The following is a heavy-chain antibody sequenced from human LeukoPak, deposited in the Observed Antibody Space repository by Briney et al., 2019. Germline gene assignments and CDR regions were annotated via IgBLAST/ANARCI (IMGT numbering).Heavy chain of an antibody. V-gene: IGHV4-39*07. J-gene: IGHJ6*03. CDR1: GGSISSSSYY. Sequence: SETLSLTCTVSGGSISSSSYYWGWIRQPPGKGLEWIGSIYYSGSTYYDPSLKSRVTISVDTSKNQFSLKLSSVTAADTAVYYCARVVSSSSKTYYYYYYMDVWGKGTTVTVSS. CDR2: IYYSGST. CDR3: ARVVSSSSKTYYYYYYMDV. D-gene: IGHD6-13*01.